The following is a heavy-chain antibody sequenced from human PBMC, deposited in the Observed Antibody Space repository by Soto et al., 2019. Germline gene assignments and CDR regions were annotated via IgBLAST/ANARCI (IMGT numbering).Heavy chain of an antibody. D-gene: IGHD5-18*01. CDR2: IWFNGSER. CDR1: GFSFENYG. J-gene: IGHJ4*02. CDR3: VRGNGYTYGPFDN. V-gene: IGHV3-33*01. Sequence: QVQLVESGEGVVQPGRSLRLSCAASGFSFENYGMHWVRQAPGKGLEWVAAIWFNGSERKYGDSVKGRFTISRDNSKNTVFLQMSSLSAEDTAVYYCVRGNGYTYGPFDNWGQGTLVTVSS.